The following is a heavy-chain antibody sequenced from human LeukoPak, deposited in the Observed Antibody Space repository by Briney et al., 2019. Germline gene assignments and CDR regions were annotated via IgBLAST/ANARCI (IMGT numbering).Heavy chain of an antibody. V-gene: IGHV6-1*01. CDR3: ARRLTQYDCFDP. J-gene: IGHJ5*02. Sequence: SQTLSLTCAISGDSVSSNSVAWNWIRQSPSRGLEWLGRTYYRATWYNDYAVSVRGRITVNPDTSKNQFSLHLNSVTPEDTAVYYCARRLTQYDCFDPWGQGILVTVSS. D-gene: IGHD2-2*01. CDR2: TYYRATWYN. CDR1: GDSVSSNSVA.